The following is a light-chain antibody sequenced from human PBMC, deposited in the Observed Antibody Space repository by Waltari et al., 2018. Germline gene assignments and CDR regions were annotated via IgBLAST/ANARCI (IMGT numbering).Light chain of an antibody. CDR2: SNN. CDR3: AAWDASLNGVV. V-gene: IGLV1-44*01. Sequence: QSVLTQPPSASGTPGQRVTISCSGSSSNIGSNTVNWYQQLPGTAPKLLIYSNNQRPSGFPDRFSGSKSGPSASLAISGLQSEDEADYYCAAWDASLNGVVFGGGTKLTVL. J-gene: IGLJ2*01. CDR1: SSNIGSNT.